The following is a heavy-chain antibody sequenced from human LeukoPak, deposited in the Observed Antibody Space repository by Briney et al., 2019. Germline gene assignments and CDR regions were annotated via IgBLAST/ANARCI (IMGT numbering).Heavy chain of an antibody. CDR3: ARAALNHWFDP. CDR1: GGSLSSGDYY. J-gene: IGHJ5*02. CDR2: IYYSGST. V-gene: IGHV4-30-4*01. Sequence: SQTLSLTCTVSGGSLSSGDYYWSWIRQPPGKGLEWLGYIYYSGSTYYNPSLKSRVTISVDTSKNQFSLKLSSVTAADTAVYHCARAALNHWFDPGGQGTLVTVSS.